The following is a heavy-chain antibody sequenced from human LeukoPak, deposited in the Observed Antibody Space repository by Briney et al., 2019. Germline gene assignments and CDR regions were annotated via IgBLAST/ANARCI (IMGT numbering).Heavy chain of an antibody. V-gene: IGHV3-21*01. Sequence: GGSQRLSCAASGFTFSSYSMNWVRQAPGKGLEWVSSISSSSSYIYYADSVKGRFTISRDNAKNSLYLQMNSLRAEDTAVYYCANLLVRGPIRDAFDIWGRGTMVTVSS. D-gene: IGHD3-10*01. CDR3: ANLLVRGPIRDAFDI. CDR2: ISSSSSYI. CDR1: GFTFSSYS. J-gene: IGHJ3*02.